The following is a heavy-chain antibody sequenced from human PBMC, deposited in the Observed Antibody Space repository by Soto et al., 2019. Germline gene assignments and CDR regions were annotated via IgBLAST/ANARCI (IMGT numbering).Heavy chain of an antibody. V-gene: IGHV4-30-2*01. CDR2: IYHSGST. Sequence: SETLSLTCAVSGGSISSGGYSWSWIRQPPGKGLEWIGYIYHSGSTYYNPSLKSRVTISVDRSKNQFSLKLSSVTAADTAVYYCARAKAGRTEVFDYWGQGTLVTVSX. J-gene: IGHJ4*02. D-gene: IGHD1-26*01. CDR1: GGSISSGGYS. CDR3: ARAKAGRTEVFDY.